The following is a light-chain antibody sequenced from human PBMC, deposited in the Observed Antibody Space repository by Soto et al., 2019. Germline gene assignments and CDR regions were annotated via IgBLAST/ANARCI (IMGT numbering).Light chain of an antibody. J-gene: IGKJ2*01. CDR2: GAS. CDR3: QQYNNWQGT. CDR1: QSVSSN. V-gene: IGKV3-15*01. Sequence: EIVMTQSPATLSVSPGERATLSCRASQSVSSNLAWYQQKPGQAPRLLIYGASTRATGIPARFSGSGSVTEFTLTISSLQSEDFAVYYCQQYNNWQGTFGQGTKLEIK.